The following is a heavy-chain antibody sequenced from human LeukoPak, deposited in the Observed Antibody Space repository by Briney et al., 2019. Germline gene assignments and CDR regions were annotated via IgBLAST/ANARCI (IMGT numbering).Heavy chain of an antibody. CDR1: GGSFSGYY. Sequence: SETLSLTCAVYGGSFSGYYWSWIRQPPGKGLERIGEINHSGSTNYNPSLKSRVTISVDTSKNQFSLRLSSVTAADTAVYYCAGAFCGGDCYSPSDWGQGTLVTVSS. D-gene: IGHD2-21*02. CDR2: INHSGST. J-gene: IGHJ4*02. CDR3: AGAFCGGDCYSPSD. V-gene: IGHV4-34*01.